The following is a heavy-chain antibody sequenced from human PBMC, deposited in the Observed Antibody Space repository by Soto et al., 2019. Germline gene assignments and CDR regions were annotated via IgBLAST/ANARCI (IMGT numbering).Heavy chain of an antibody. V-gene: IGHV1-2*04. Sequence: ASVKVSCKVSGHTLTDVPLHWVRQAPGQGLEWMGWINPNSGGTNYAQKFQGWVTMTRDTSISTAYMELSRLRSDDTAVYYCAREEGYSSSWYYFDYWGQETLVTVSS. CDR1: GHTLTDVP. J-gene: IGHJ4*02. CDR2: INPNSGGT. D-gene: IGHD6-13*01. CDR3: AREEGYSSSWYYFDY.